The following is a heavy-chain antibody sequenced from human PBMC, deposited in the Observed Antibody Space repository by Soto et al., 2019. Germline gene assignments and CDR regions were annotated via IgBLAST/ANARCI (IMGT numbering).Heavy chain of an antibody. CDR2: ISYDGSKK. Sequence: QVQLVESGGGVVQPGRSLTLSCAASEFTFSSYGIHWVRQAPGKGLEWVAVISYDGSKKQYADSVKGRFTISRDNSKITLHLQINSLRAEDTAVYYCAKDTYYHDTTGYYGFDYWGKGSIVTVSS. V-gene: IGHV3-30*18. CDR3: AKDTYYHDTTGYYGFDY. D-gene: IGHD3-22*01. CDR1: EFTFSSYG. J-gene: IGHJ4*02.